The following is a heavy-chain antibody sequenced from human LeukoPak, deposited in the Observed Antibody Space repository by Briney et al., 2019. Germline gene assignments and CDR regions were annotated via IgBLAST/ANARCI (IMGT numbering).Heavy chain of an antibody. V-gene: IGHV4-34*01. Sequence: SETLSLTCAVYGGSFSGYYWSWIRQPPGKGLEWIGEINHSGSTNYNPSLKSRVTISVDTSKNQFSLKLSSVTAADTAVYYCARHRRGIHWFDPWGQGTLVTVSS. J-gene: IGHJ5*02. CDR3: ARHRRGIHWFDP. CDR2: INHSGST. CDR1: GGSFSGYY. D-gene: IGHD6-13*01.